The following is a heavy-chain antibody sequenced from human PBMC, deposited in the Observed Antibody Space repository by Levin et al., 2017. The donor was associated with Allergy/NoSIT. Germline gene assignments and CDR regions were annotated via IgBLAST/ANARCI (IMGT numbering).Heavy chain of an antibody. CDR1: GFTVSSNY. D-gene: IGHD5-12*01. V-gene: IGHV3-53*01. CDR2: IYSGGST. Sequence: PGGSLRLSCAASGFTVSSNYMSWVRQAPGKGLEWVSVIYSGGSTYYADSVKGRFTISRDNSKNTLYLQMNSLRAEDTAVYYCARDSVDIVATIKPTYYYDGMVVWGQGTTVTVSS. CDR3: ARDSVDIVATIKPTYYYDGMVV. J-gene: IGHJ6*02.